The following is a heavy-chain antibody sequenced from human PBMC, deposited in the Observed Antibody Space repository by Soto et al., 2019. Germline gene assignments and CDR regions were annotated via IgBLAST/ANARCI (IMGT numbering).Heavy chain of an antibody. Sequence: AETLSLTCTVSGDSISTFYCVWMGHSPGKEREWIVYVYYTGSTNYNPSLKSRVTISVDRSKNQFSLKLTSANAADTAVYYCARGRTVRNYADDSSDYFYFFDYWGQGTQVTVSS. V-gene: IGHV4-59*01. CDR2: VYYTGST. D-gene: IGHD3-22*01. CDR3: ARGRTVRNYADDSSDYFYFFDY. J-gene: IGHJ4*02. CDR1: GDSISTFY.